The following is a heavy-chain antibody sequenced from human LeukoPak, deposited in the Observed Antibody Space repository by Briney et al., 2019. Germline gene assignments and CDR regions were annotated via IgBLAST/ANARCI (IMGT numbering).Heavy chain of an antibody. J-gene: IGHJ3*02. V-gene: IGHV3-53*01. D-gene: IGHD3-22*01. CDR3: ARPQDSSGYFNHAFDI. CDR1: GFTVSSNY. Sequence: GGSLRLSCAASGFTVSSNYMSWVRQAPGKGLEWVSVIYSGGSTYYADSVKGRFTISRDNSKNTLYLQMNSLRAEDTAVYYCARPQDSSGYFNHAFDIWGQGTMVTVSS. CDR2: IYSGGST.